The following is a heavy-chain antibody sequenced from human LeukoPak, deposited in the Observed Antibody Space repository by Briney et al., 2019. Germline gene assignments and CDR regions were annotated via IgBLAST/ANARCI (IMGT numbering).Heavy chain of an antibody. J-gene: IGHJ6*02. D-gene: IGHD4-11*01. V-gene: IGHV3-21*01. CDR1: GFTFSSHS. Sequence: GGSLRLSCAASGFTFSSHSMNWVRQAPGKGLEWVSSISSSRSYIYYADSVKGRFTISTDNAKNSLYLQMNSLRVEDAAVYYCARDDYSNHYYYYGMDVWGQGTTVTVSS. CDR3: ARDDYSNHYYYYGMDV. CDR2: ISSSRSYI.